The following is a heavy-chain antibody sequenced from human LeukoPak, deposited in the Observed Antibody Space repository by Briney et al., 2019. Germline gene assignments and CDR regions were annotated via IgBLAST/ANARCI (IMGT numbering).Heavy chain of an antibody. CDR3: ARASNDYGDYDKDY. CDR2: ISGGSSYT. CDR1: GFTFSDYY. V-gene: IGHV3-11*05. D-gene: IGHD4-17*01. J-gene: IGHJ4*02. Sequence: GGSLRLSCAASGFTFSDYYMGWIRQAPEKGVEWFSHISGGSSYTNYADSVKGRFTISRDNAKNSLYLQMNSLRGEDTAVYYCARASNDYGDYDKDYWGQGTLVTVSS.